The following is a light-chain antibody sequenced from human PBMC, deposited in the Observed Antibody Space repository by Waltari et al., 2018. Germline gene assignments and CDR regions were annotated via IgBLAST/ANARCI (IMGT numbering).Light chain of an antibody. J-gene: IGKJ1*01. CDR3: QQYYNIPRT. V-gene: IGKV4-1*01. Sequence: DIVMNQSPDSLAVSLGERATINCKSSQSISYTSTNKNYLAWYQQKPGQPPKLLIYWASNRESGFPDRFSGSGSGTDFTLTISSLQAEDVAVYYCQQYYNIPRTFGQGTKVEIK. CDR2: WAS. CDR1: QSISYTSTNKNY.